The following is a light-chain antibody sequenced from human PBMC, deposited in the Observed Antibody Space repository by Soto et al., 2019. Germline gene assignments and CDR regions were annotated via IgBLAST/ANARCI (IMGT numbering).Light chain of an antibody. CDR2: GAS. Sequence: DIQMTQSPSSLSASVGDRVTITCRASHSIRSYLNWYQQKPGKAPKLLIYGASSLQSEVPSRFSGSGSGTDFTLTIRSLQPEDFATYDCQQSYSIPPHFGGGTKVEIK. V-gene: IGKV1-39*01. CDR3: QQSYSIPPH. CDR1: HSIRSY. J-gene: IGKJ4*01.